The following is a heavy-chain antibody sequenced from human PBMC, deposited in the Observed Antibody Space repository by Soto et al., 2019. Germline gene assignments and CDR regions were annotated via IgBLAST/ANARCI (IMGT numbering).Heavy chain of an antibody. V-gene: IGHV3-33*01. D-gene: IGHD1-26*01. J-gene: IGHJ6*02. CDR1: GLTFSNYG. CDR2: IWHDGNNK. CDR3: ASDLVGASDSYGLDV. Sequence: GGSPRLSCAASGLTFSNYGMHWVRQAPGKGLEWEAIIWHDGNNKYYAGSVRGRFIISRDNSKNRLYLQMNSLRAEDTAVYYCASDLVGASDSYGLDVWGQGTPVTVYS.